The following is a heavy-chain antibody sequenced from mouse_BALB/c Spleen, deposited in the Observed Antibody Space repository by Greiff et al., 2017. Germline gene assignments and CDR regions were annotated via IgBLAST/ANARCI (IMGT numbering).Heavy chain of an antibody. CDR1: GYTFTSYW. CDR3: ARTDGSNAMDY. V-gene: IGHV1-69*02. CDR2: IDPSDSYT. J-gene: IGHJ4*01. Sequence: QVHVKQPGAELVKPGASVKLSCKASGYTFTSYWMHWVKQRPGQGLEWIGEIDPSDSYTNYNQKFKGKATLTVDKSSSTAYMQLSSLTSEDSAVYYCARTDGSNAMDYWGQGTSVTVSS. D-gene: IGHD2-3*01.